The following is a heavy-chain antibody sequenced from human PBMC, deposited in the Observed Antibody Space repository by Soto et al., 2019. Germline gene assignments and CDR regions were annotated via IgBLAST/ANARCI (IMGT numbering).Heavy chain of an antibody. CDR3: ARQDYSTTWYLNY. CDR2: ISGSAGAT. J-gene: IGHJ4*02. CDR1: GFTFSAYA. V-gene: IGHV3-23*01. D-gene: IGHD6-13*01. Sequence: EVQLLESGGGVVQXXXSLRLSCAASGFTFSAYAMTWVRQAPGKGLEWVSVISGSAGATYYADSVKGRFTISRDNSKNTLYLQMNSLRAEDTAVYYCARQDYSTTWYLNYWGQGTLVTVSS.